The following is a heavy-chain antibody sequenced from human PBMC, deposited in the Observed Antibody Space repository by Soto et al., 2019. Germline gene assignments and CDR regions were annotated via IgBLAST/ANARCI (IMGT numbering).Heavy chain of an antibody. V-gene: IGHV3-23*01. CDR2: GSCSGGST. D-gene: IGHD3-3*01. CDR1: GFTFSSYA. Sequence: PGGSLRLSCAASGFTFSSYAMSWVRQAPGEGLEGGSAGSCSGGSTYYADSVKGRFTISIDNSKTTLYLQMNSLRAEDTAVYYCAKDPSGDFWSGPFFDSWGQGTLVTVSS. CDR3: AKDPSGDFWSGPFFDS. J-gene: IGHJ4*02.